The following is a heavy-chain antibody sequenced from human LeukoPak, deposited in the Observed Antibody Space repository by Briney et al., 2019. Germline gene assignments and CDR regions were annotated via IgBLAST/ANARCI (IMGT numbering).Heavy chain of an antibody. CDR1: GFTFSSYS. J-gene: IGHJ4*02. Sequence: TGGPLRLSCAASGFTFSSYSMNWVRQAPGKGLEWVSSISSSSSYIYYADSVKGRFTISRDNAKNSLYPQMNSLRAEDTAVYYCARDLLGYCSGGSCPIDFDYWGQGTLVTVSS. D-gene: IGHD2-15*01. CDR3: ARDLLGYCSGGSCPIDFDY. V-gene: IGHV3-21*01. CDR2: ISSSSSYI.